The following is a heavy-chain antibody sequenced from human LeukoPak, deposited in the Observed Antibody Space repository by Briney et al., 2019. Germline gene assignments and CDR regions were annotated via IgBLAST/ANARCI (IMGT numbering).Heavy chain of an antibody. J-gene: IGHJ4*02. Sequence: SETLSLTCTVSGGSISGYYWSWIRQPPGKGLDWIGYISYIGSTNHNPSLKSRVSISVDTSKNQFSLRLRSVTAADPAVYYCARESSTSGFDSWGQGPLVTVSS. D-gene: IGHD6-6*01. CDR3: ARESSTSGFDS. CDR2: ISYIGST. CDR1: GGSISGYY. V-gene: IGHV4-59*01.